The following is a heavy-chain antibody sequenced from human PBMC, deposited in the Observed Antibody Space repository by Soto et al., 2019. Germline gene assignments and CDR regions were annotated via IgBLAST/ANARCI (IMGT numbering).Heavy chain of an antibody. CDR3: TREERLPRSWFDP. V-gene: IGHV4-34*01. CDR1: GGSFRNYY. D-gene: IGHD3-3*01. J-gene: IGHJ5*02. Sequence: SETLSLTCGVYGGSFRNYYWIWVRQPPGKGLEWIGEVNHSGEATYNPSLQSRITISLDTSNNQFSLKMTSVTAADTAMYFCTREERLPRSWFDPWGQGTQVTVSS. CDR2: VNHSGEA.